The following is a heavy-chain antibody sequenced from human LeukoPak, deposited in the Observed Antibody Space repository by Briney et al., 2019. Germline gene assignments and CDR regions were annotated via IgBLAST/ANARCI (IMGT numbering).Heavy chain of an antibody. CDR3: ARVWPTDFLTGYKQELDY. Sequence: GGSLRLSCAASGFTFSNEMQWVRQAPGQGREWVSYKRAGGRVIYYADSVKGRFSISRDNAKNSLYLQMSSLRAGDTAVYYCARVWPTDFLTGYKQELDYWGQGTLVTVSS. CDR2: KRAGGRVI. J-gene: IGHJ4*02. V-gene: IGHV3-48*03. D-gene: IGHD3-9*01. CDR1: GFTFSNE.